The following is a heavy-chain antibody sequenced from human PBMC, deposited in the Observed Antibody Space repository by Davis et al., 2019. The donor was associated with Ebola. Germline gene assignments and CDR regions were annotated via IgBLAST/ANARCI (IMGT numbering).Heavy chain of an antibody. J-gene: IGHJ6*04. CDR3: ARHGGEWELPGNYYYYGMDV. V-gene: IGHV4-39*01. D-gene: IGHD1-26*01. CDR2: IYYAGST. CDR1: GGSISSSSHY. Sequence: LRLSCTVSGGSISSSSHYWAWIRQPPGEGLEWIGNIYYAGSTSYNPSLKSRVTISVDTSKNHFSLRLRSVTAADTAVYYCARHGGEWELPGNYYYYGMDVWGKGTTVTVSS.